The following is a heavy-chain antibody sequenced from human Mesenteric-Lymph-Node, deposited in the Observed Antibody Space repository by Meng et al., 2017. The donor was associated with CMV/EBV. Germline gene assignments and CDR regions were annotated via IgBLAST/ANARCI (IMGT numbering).Heavy chain of an antibody. J-gene: IGHJ6*02. Sequence: GESLKISCAASGFIFNNYWMHWVRQAPGKGLEWVANIKQDGSEKYYVDSVKGRFTISRDNAKKSLYLQMNSLRTEDTAVYYCASRDYYYFNMDAWGQGTTVTVSS. V-gene: IGHV3-7*01. D-gene: IGHD3-10*01. CDR1: GFIFNNYW. CDR3: ASRDYYYFNMDA. CDR2: IKQDGSEK.